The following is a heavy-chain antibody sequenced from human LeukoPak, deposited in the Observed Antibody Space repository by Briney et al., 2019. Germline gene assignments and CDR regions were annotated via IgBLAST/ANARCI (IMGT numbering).Heavy chain of an antibody. D-gene: IGHD2-2*01. V-gene: IGHV3-30*02. CDR3: AKDAVKDIVVVPAAHFDY. CDR2: IRYDGSNK. CDR1: GFTFSSYG. Sequence: GGSLRLSCAASGFTFSSYGMHWVRQAPGKGLEWVAFIRYDGSNKYYADSVKGRFTISRDNSKNTLYLQMNSLRAEDTAVYYCAKDAVKDIVVVPAAHFDYWGQGTLVTVSS. J-gene: IGHJ4*02.